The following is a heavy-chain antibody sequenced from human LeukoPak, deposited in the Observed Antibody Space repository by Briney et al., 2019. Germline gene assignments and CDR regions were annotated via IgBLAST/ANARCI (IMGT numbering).Heavy chain of an antibody. Sequence: PGGSLRLFCAASGFTFSHYWMSWVRRAPGKGLEWVANIKHDGSQKEHVDSVEGRFTISRDNAKNSLFLQMNSLRAEDTAVYFCARDSSRGDFEYWGQGTLVTVSS. D-gene: IGHD3-10*01. CDR3: ARDSSRGDFEY. CDR1: GFTFSHYW. V-gene: IGHV3-7*01. CDR2: IKHDGSQK. J-gene: IGHJ4*02.